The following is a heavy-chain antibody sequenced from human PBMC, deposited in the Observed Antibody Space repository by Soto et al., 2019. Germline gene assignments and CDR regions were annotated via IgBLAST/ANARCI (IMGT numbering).Heavy chain of an antibody. D-gene: IGHD5-18*01. CDR1: GGTFNTYT. Sequence: VHLLQSGPEMKKPGSSVTVSCKASGGTFNTYTFSWVRRAPGQGLKWMGSIIPIFGTANYAPRFQGRLSITADQSATTTYMELTSLTSEDTAFYYCGRIPRYSFPTSDPLDNWGQGTLVTVSS. CDR3: GRIPRYSFPTSDPLDN. J-gene: IGHJ4*02. V-gene: IGHV1-69*08. CDR2: IIPIFGTA.